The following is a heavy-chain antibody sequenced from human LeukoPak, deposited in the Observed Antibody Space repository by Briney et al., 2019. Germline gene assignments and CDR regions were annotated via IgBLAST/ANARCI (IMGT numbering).Heavy chain of an antibody. Sequence: SETLSLTCVVSGDSIGSGGYSWSWIRQTPGKGLEWIAYIHDSGSTYNNPSLKTRLSISIDTSKNQFSLQLNSVTPEDTAVYYCARGQPLVGATNFDYWGQGILVTVSS. CDR2: IHDSGST. D-gene: IGHD1-26*01. CDR1: GDSIGSGGYS. V-gene: IGHV4-30-4*07. J-gene: IGHJ4*02. CDR3: ARGQPLVGATNFDY.